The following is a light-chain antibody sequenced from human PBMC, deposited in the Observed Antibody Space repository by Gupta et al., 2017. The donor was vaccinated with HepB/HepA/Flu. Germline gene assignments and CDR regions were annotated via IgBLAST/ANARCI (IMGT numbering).Light chain of an antibody. V-gene: IGKV1-39*01. J-gene: IGKJ1*01. CDR2: STS. CDR1: QTINKY. CDR3: QQSYGTLWT. Sequence: DIPMTQSPSSLSASLGDKVTITCRAGQTINKYLNWYQQRPGKAPKLLIYSTSNLQSGVPSRFSGSGSGTDFTLTITSLQPEDFATYYCQQSYGTLWTFGQGTKVEIK.